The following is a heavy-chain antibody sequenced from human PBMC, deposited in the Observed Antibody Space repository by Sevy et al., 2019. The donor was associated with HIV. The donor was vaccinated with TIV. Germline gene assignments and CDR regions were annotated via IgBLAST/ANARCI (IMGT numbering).Heavy chain of an antibody. D-gene: IGHD2-2*01. J-gene: IGHJ4*02. V-gene: IGHV3-21*01. Sequence: GGALRLSCAASGFTFSSYSMNWVRQAPGKGLEWVSSISSSSSYIYYADSVKGRFTISRDNAKNSLYLQMNSLRAEDTAVYYCAREPADFYFDYWGQGTLVTVSS. CDR2: ISSSSSYI. CDR3: AREPADFYFDY. CDR1: GFTFSSYS.